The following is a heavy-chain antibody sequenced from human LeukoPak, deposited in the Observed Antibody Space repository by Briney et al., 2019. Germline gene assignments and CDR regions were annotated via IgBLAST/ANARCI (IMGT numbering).Heavy chain of an antibody. CDR2: ITDRGGST. Sequence: GGSLRLSCAASGFSFSSYAMSWVRQAPGKGLEWVSAITDRGGSTYHADSVKGRFTISRDNSKNTLFLQMNSLRVEDTAVYYCAKGSRSSRPYYFDYWGQGTLVTVSS. D-gene: IGHD6-6*01. J-gene: IGHJ4*02. V-gene: IGHV3-23*01. CDR1: GFSFSSYA. CDR3: AKGSRSSRPYYFDY.